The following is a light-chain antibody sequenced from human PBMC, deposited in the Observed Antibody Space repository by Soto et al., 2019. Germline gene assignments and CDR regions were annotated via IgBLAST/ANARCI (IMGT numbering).Light chain of an antibody. CDR1: QSISSW. CDR2: DAS. J-gene: IGKJ1*01. CDR3: QQYNSYPWT. V-gene: IGKV1-5*01. Sequence: DIQMTQSPSTLSASVGDRVTITCRASQSISSWLAWYQQKPGKAPKLLIYDASSLEIGVPSRFSGSGSGTEFALPISSLQPDDFATYYCQQYNSYPWTFGQGTKVQIK.